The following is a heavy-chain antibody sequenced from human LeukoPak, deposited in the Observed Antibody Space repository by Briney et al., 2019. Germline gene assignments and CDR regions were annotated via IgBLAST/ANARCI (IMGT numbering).Heavy chain of an antibody. CDR1: GVSISCYY. Sequence: SETLSLTCTVSGVSISCYYWIWIRQSPGRGLEWIGSVFYRDSFSYGGTTFYNPSLQNRFSISVDTSKNAFSLKLTSVTAADTAVSFCARQISENKDYWGQGILVAVSS. V-gene: IGHV4-59*05. CDR3: ARQISENKDY. J-gene: IGHJ4*02. CDR2: VFYRDSFSYGGTT. D-gene: IGHD1/OR15-1a*01.